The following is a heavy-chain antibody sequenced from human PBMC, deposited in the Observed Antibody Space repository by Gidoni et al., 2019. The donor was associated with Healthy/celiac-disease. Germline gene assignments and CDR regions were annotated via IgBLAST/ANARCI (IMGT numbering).Heavy chain of an antibody. D-gene: IGHD3-3*01. J-gene: IGHJ4*02. Sequence: QVQLQASGPGLVKPSATLSLTCTLSGGSISSYYWSWIRQPAGKGLEWIGRIYTSGSTNYNPSLKSRGTRSVDTSKNQCSRKLSSVTAADTAVYYCAREVKICGDWDYWGQGTLVTVSS. CDR1: GGSISSYY. CDR2: IYTSGST. CDR3: AREVKICGDWDY. V-gene: IGHV4-4*07.